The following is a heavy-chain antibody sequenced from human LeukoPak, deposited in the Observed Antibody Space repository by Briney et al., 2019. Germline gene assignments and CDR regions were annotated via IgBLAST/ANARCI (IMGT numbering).Heavy chain of an antibody. Sequence: GGSLRLSCAASGFTFSNYAMSWVRQAPGQGLEWVSGISGSSDTTYYADSVKGRFTISRDKSKNTLYLQMNSLRAEDTAVYYCAKDQSCSGGSCYFDYWGQGNLVTVSS. CDR1: GFTFSNYA. D-gene: IGHD2-15*01. V-gene: IGHV3-23*01. J-gene: IGHJ4*02. CDR2: ISGSSDTT. CDR3: AKDQSCSGGSCYFDY.